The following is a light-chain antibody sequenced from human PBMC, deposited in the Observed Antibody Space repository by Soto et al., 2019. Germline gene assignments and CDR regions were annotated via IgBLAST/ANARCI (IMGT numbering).Light chain of an antibody. CDR2: VAS. V-gene: IGKV1-39*01. J-gene: IGKJ5*01. CDR3: QQGYSTPPIT. Sequence: DIPMTQSPSSLAASVGDRVTITCRASQYVKNYLNWYQQKPGKAPKLLISVASKLQSGVPSRFIGSGSGTDFTLTINSLQPEDFGTYYCQQGYSTPPITFGQGTRLEIK. CDR1: QYVKNY.